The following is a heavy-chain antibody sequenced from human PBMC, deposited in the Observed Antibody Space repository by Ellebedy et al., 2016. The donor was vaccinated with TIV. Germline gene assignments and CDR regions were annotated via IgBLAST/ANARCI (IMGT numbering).Heavy chain of an antibody. J-gene: IGHJ4*02. V-gene: IGHV5-51*01. CDR3: ARDRDRSGWLDY. D-gene: IGHD6-19*01. CDR1: GYSFTSYW. Sequence: GESLKISCKGSGYSFTSYWIGWVRQMPGKGLEWMGIIYPGDSDTRYSPSFQGQVTIPADKSINTAFLQWSSLKASDTAMYYCARDRDRSGWLDYWGQGTLVTVSS. CDR2: IYPGDSDT.